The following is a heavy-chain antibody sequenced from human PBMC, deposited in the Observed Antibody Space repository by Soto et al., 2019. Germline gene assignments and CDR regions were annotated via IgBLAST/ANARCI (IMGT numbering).Heavy chain of an antibody. CDR1: EFAFNTYW. V-gene: IGHV3-74*01. J-gene: IGHJ6*02. CDR3: ARDKAYGLDV. CDR2: INGDGITR. Sequence: PGGSLRLSCAASEFAFNTYWMHWVRQVPGKGLEWVSRINGDGITRTYADSVKGRFTISRDNAENILYLQMSSLRAEDTAVYFCARDKAYGLDVWGQGTTVTVSS.